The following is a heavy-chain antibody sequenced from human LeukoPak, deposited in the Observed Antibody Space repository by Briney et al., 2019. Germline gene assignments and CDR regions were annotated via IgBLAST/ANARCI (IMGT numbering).Heavy chain of an antibody. CDR3: TTGNWGPY. V-gene: IGHV3-15*01. D-gene: IGHD7-27*01. J-gene: IGHJ4*02. CDR2: IKSKTDGGTT. Sequence: GGSLRLSCTASGFAFSIYAISWVRQAPGKGLEWVGRIKSKTDGGTTDYAAPVKGRFSISREDSKNTLYLQMNSLKTEDTAVYYCTTGNWGPYWGQGILVTVSS. CDR1: GFAFSIYA.